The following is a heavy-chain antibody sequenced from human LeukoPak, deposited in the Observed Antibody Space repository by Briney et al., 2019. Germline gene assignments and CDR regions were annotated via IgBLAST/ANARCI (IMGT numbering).Heavy chain of an antibody. V-gene: IGHV3-23*01. CDR1: GFTFSTYV. D-gene: IGHD3-10*01. CDR3: ARELFDFDY. Sequence: GGSLRLSCEASGFTFSTYVMSWVRQAPGKGLEWVSEITGSGGSTYYADSVKGRFTISRDNSKNTLYLQMNSLRAEDTAIYYCARELFDFDYWGQGTLVTVSS. J-gene: IGHJ4*02. CDR2: ITGSGGST.